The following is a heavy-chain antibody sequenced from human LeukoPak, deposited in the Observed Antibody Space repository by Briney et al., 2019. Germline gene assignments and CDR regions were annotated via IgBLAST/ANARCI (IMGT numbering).Heavy chain of an antibody. V-gene: IGHV1-2*02. D-gene: IGHD3-22*01. Sequence: EASVKVSCKASGYTLTSYGISWVRQAPGQGLEWMGWINPNSGGTNYAQKFQGRVTMTRDTSISTAYMELSRLRSDDTAVYYCARSTMIGLYYYYGMDVWGQGTTVTVSS. CDR2: INPNSGGT. J-gene: IGHJ6*02. CDR1: GYTLTSYG. CDR3: ARSTMIGLYYYYGMDV.